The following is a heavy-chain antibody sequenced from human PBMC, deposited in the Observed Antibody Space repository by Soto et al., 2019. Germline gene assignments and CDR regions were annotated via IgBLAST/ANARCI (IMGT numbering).Heavy chain of an antibody. CDR3: ARGAGSYSINWFDS. Sequence: QVQLVQSGAEVKKPGSSVKVSCKASGGTFSSYTISWVRQAPGQGLEWMGRIIPSLGISNFAQKFQGRVTITADKSTSTAYMELSSLTSNDTAVYYCARGAGSYSINWFDSWSQGTLVTVSS. J-gene: IGHJ5*01. D-gene: IGHD3-10*01. V-gene: IGHV1-69*02. CDR2: IIPSLGIS. CDR1: GGTFSSYT.